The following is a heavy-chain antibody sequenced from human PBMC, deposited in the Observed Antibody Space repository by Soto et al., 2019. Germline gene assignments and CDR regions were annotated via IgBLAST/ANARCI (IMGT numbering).Heavy chain of an antibody. CDR3: ARDAGSGDHDSGYHYAFDY. J-gene: IGHJ4*02. CDR1: GFTFSDYY. D-gene: IGHD3-22*01. CDR2: FSNSGSTM. Sequence: VGSLRLSCAASGFTFSDYYMSWIRQARGKGLEWVSYFSNSGSTMFYADSVKGRFTISRDNAKNSVYLHMHSLRAEDTAVYYCARDAGSGDHDSGYHYAFDYWGQGTLVTVSS. V-gene: IGHV3-11*01.